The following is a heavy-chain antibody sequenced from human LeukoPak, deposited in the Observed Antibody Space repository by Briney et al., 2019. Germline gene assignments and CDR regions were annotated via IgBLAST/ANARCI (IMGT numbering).Heavy chain of an antibody. V-gene: IGHV1-69*13. J-gene: IGHJ4*02. CDR2: IIPIFGTA. D-gene: IGHD6-19*01. CDR3: ALRESSGWPGPLDY. CDR1: GGTFSSYA. Sequence: SVKVSCKASGGTFSSYAISWVRQAPGQGLEWMGGIIPIFGTADYAQKFQGRVTITADESTSTAYMELSSLRSEDTAVYYCALRESSGWPGPLDYWGQGTLVTVSS.